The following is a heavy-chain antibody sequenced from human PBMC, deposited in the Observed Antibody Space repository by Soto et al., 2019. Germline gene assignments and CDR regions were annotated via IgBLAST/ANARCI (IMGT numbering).Heavy chain of an antibody. J-gene: IGHJ4*02. CDR2: IDNDGGTT. Sequence: EVQLVESGGDLIQPGGSLRLSCVVSGFTFSEWSMNWVRQAPGKGLEWISYIDNDGGTTHYADSVKGRFTVSRDNAKNSLYLQMNGLRDEDTAVYYCLKDGWMHWGRGTLVHVSS. CDR3: LKDGWMH. V-gene: IGHV3-48*02. CDR1: GFTFSEWS. D-gene: IGHD2-2*03.